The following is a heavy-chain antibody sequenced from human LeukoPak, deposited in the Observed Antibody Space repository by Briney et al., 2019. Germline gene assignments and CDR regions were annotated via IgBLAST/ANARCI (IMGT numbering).Heavy chain of an antibody. V-gene: IGHV1-69*04. CDR1: GGTFSSYA. J-gene: IGHJ6*02. CDR2: IIPILGIA. CDR3: ARAQYYYGSGTVYYYGMDV. Sequence: SVKVSCKASGGTFSSYAISWVRQAPGQGLEWMGRIIPILGIANYAQKFQGRVTITADKPTSTAYMELSSLRSEDTAVYYCARAQYYYGSGTVYYYGMDVWGQGTTVTVSS. D-gene: IGHD3-10*01.